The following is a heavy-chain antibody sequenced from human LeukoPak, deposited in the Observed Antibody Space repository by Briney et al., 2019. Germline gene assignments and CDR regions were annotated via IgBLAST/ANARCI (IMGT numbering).Heavy chain of an antibody. Sequence: GGSLRLSCAASGFTFSSYSMNWVRLAPGKGLEWVSSISSSSGYIYYADSVKGRFTISRDNAKNSLYLQMNSLRAEDTAVYYCARVPSDYWGQGTLVTVSS. CDR3: ARVPSDY. V-gene: IGHV3-21*06. CDR1: GFTFSSYS. J-gene: IGHJ4*02. CDR2: ISSSSGYI.